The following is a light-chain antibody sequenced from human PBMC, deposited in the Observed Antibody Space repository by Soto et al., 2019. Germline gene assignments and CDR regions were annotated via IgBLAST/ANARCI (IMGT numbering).Light chain of an antibody. CDR1: QNISTF. V-gene: IGKV3-11*01. CDR3: QHQNNWLWT. Sequence: EIVLTQSPATLSLSPGERATLSCRASQNISTFLGWYQQRPGQAPRLLIYDASIRATDIPVRFSGSGSGTDFTITISSLEPEDFALYYCQHQNNWLWTFGQGTKLEIK. CDR2: DAS. J-gene: IGKJ1*01.